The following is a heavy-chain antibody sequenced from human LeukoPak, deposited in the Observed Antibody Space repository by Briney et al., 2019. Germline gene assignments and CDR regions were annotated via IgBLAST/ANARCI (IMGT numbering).Heavy chain of an antibody. CDR2: IKHVGSEK. V-gene: IGHV3-7*01. CDR1: GFTFSNYW. CDR3: AKAHYEDY. J-gene: IGHJ4*02. D-gene: IGHD4-17*01. Sequence: GGSLRLSCAGSGFTFSNYWMSWVRQAPGKGLEWVANIKHVGSEKYYVDSVEGRFTISRDNAKKSLFLQMSSLRVEDTAVYYCAKAHYEDYWGQGTLVTVSS.